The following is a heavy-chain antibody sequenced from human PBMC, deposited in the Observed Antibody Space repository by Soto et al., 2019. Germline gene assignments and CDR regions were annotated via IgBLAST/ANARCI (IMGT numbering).Heavy chain of an antibody. V-gene: IGHV3-23*01. CDR1: GFNVGAFA. CDR2: ISVSDAFI. J-gene: IGHJ4*02. D-gene: IGHD1-20*01. Sequence: GGSLRLSCAASGFNVGAFAVNWVRQAPGKGLEWVSGISVSDAFIYYADSVRGRFSISRDASENILYLQMNSLRVDDTALYYCTRETVAGITGLDYWGPGTLVPVYS. CDR3: TRETVAGITGLDY.